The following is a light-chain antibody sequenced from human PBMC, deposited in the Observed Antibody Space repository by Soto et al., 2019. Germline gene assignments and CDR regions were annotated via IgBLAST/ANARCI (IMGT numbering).Light chain of an antibody. CDR1: QSVSTRY. V-gene: IGKV3-20*01. J-gene: IGKJ3*01. Sequence: EIVLTQSPGTLSLSPGERATLSCRASQSVSTRYLAWYQQKPGQAPRLLIHGVSSRATGIPDRFSGSGSGEDFILTISRLEPQDFAVYYCQQFATPPLVTFGPGTKVDIK. CDR3: QQFATPPLVT. CDR2: GVS.